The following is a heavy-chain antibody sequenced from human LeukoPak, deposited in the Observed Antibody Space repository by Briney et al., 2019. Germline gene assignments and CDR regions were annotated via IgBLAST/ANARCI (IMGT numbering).Heavy chain of an antibody. CDR1: GGSISSYY. D-gene: IGHD2-21*02. V-gene: IGHV4-59*08. J-gene: IGHJ4*02. Sequence: SETLSLTCTVSGGSISSYYWSWIRRPPGKGLEWIGYIYYSGSTNYNPSLKSRVTISVDTSKNQFSLKLSSVTAADTAVYYCARRTASSTYYFDYWGQGTLVTVSS. CDR2: IYYSGST. CDR3: ARRTASSTYYFDY.